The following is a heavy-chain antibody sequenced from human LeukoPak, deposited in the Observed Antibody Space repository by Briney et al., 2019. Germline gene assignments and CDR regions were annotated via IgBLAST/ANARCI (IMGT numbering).Heavy chain of an antibody. V-gene: IGHV4-59*12. CDR1: GGSISSYY. Sequence: SETLSLTCTISGGSISSYYWSWIRQPPGKGLEWIGYIYYSGGTNYNPSLKSRVTISVDTSKNQFSLKLTSMTAADTAVYYCARFSVAAAGNFDYWGQGTLVTVSS. J-gene: IGHJ4*02. CDR3: ARFSVAAAGNFDY. CDR2: IYYSGGT. D-gene: IGHD6-13*01.